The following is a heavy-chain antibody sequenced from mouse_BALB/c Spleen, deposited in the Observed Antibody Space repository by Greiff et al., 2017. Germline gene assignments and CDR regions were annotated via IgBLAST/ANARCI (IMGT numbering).Heavy chain of an antibody. CDR1: GYSITSDYA. D-gene: IGHD2-4*01. Sequence: EVKLEESGPGLVKPSQSLSLTCTVTGYSITSDYAWNWIRQFPGNKLEWMGYISYSGSTSYNPSLKSRISITRDTSKNQFFLQLNSVTTEDTATYYCARDDYDVSWFAYWGQGTLVTVSA. CDR3: ARDDYDVSWFAY. J-gene: IGHJ3*01. V-gene: IGHV3-2*02. CDR2: ISYSGST.